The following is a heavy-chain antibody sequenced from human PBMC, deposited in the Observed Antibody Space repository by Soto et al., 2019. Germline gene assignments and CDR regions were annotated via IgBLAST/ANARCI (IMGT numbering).Heavy chain of an antibody. V-gene: IGHV3-30-3*01. Sequence: QVQLVESGGGVVQPGRSLRLSCAASGFTFSSYAMHWVRQAPGKGLEWVAVISYDGSNKYYADSVKGRFTISRDNSKYPLYLQMNSLRAEDTAVYYCAREVGKDIVSRKYNWFDPWGQGTLVTVSS. CDR1: GFTFSSYA. CDR2: ISYDGSNK. D-gene: IGHD2-15*01. J-gene: IGHJ5*02. CDR3: AREVGKDIVSRKYNWFDP.